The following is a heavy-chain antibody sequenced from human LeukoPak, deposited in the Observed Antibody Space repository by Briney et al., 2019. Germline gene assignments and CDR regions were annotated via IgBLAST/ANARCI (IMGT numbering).Heavy chain of an antibody. D-gene: IGHD2-21*02. J-gene: IGHJ3*02. CDR2: IYYSGST. V-gene: IGHV4-59*01. Sequence: PSETLSLTCTVSGGSISSYYWSWIRQPPGKGLEWIGYIYYSGSTNYNPSLKSRVTISVDTSKNQFSLKLSSVTAADTAVYYCARTYCGGDCRDASDIWGQGTMVTVSS. CDR1: GGSISSYY. CDR3: ARTYCGGDCRDASDI.